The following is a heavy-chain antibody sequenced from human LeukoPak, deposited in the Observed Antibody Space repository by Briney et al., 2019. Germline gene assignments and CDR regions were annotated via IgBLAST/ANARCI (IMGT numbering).Heavy chain of an antibody. CDR1: AFSLSAYN. V-gene: IGHV3-21*04. Sequence: PGGSLRLSCAASAFSLSAYNMNWVRQAPGKGLEWVSSISYTGTYIYYADSVKGRFTISRDNAQNSLYLQMNSLRAEDTAIYYCVRDVAPYYYDSPRGYFDYWGQGTLVTVSS. CDR2: ISYTGTYI. CDR3: VRDVAPYYYDSPRGYFDY. D-gene: IGHD3-22*01. J-gene: IGHJ4*02.